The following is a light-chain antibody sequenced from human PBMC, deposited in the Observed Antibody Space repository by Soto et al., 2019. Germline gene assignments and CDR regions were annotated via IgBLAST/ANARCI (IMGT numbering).Light chain of an antibody. V-gene: IGKV3-20*01. J-gene: IGKJ1*01. CDR2: RAS. Sequence: WTQSPGTLSFSPGEGATLSCRASQIVSNNYLSWYQQKPGQAPMLLVYRASRTATGLPDRFSGSGCGKDFPLNIRRLEHEDRPAHYCQQYGNSPLWPFGQGNNVAI. CDR1: QIVSNNY. CDR3: QQYGNSPLWP.